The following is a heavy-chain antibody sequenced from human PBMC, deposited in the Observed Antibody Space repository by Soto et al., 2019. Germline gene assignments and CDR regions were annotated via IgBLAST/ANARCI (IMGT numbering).Heavy chain of an antibody. D-gene: IGHD6-13*01. Sequence: GGSLRLSWAASGFTFSSYSMNWVRQAPGKGLEWVSSISSSSSYIYYADSVKGRFTISRDNAKNSLYLQMNSLRAEDTAVYYCARDRLTSSSWTYYYYGMDVWGQGTTVTVSS. J-gene: IGHJ6*02. CDR2: ISSSSSYI. CDR1: GFTFSSYS. CDR3: ARDRLTSSSWTYYYYGMDV. V-gene: IGHV3-21*01.